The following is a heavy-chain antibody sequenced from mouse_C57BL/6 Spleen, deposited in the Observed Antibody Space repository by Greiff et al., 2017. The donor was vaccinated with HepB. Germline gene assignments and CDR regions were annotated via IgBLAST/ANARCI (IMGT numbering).Heavy chain of an antibody. J-gene: IGHJ4*01. CDR2: INPSTGGT. Sequence: EVKLQQSGPELVKPGASVKISCKASGYSFTGYYMHWVKQSSEKSLEWIGEINPSTGGTSYNQKFKGKATLTVDNSSSTAYMQLMSLTSEDSAVYYCARNPEDYAMDYWGQGTSVTVSS. CDR1: GYSFTGYY. V-gene: IGHV1-43*01. CDR3: ARNPEDYAMDY.